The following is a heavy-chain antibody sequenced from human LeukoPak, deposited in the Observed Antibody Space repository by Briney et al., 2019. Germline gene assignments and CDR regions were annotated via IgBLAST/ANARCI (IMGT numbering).Heavy chain of an antibody. CDR2: IYYSGST. CDR3: ARLYYDSSGFYFFDY. V-gene: IGHV4-31*03. Sequence: ASQTLSLTCTVSGGSISSGGYYWSWIRQHPGKGLEWIGYIYYSGSTNYNPSLKSRVTISVDLSKIQFSLKLSSVTAADTAVYYCARLYYDSSGFYFFDYWGQGTLVTVSS. J-gene: IGHJ4*02. D-gene: IGHD3-22*01. CDR1: GGSISSGGYY.